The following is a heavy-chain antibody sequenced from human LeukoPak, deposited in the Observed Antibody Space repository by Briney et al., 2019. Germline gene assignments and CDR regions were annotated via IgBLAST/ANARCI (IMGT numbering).Heavy chain of an antibody. V-gene: IGHV3-15*01. D-gene: IGHD3-22*01. CDR2: IKSKTDGGTT. J-gene: IGHJ4*02. CDR3: TIEFYDSSGYPSYYFDY. Sequence: GGSLRLSCAASGFTFSNAWMSWVRQAPGKGLEWVGRIKSKTDGGTTDYAAPVKGRFTISRDDSKNTLYLQMNSLKTEDTAVYYCTIEFYDSSGYPSYYFDYWGQGTLVTVSS. CDR1: GFTFSNAW.